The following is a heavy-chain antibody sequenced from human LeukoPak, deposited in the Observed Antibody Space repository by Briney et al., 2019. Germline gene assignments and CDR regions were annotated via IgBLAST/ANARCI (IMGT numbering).Heavy chain of an antibody. CDR3: ARERTVDPYMDV. CDR1: GGSISSYY. J-gene: IGHJ6*03. Sequence: SETLSLTCTVSGGSISSYYWNWIRQPAGKGLEWIGRIHTSGSTNYNPSLKSRVTMSVDTSKNQFSLKLSSVTAADTAVYYCARERTVDPYMDVWGKGTTVTVSS. D-gene: IGHD4-23*01. CDR2: IHTSGST. V-gene: IGHV4-4*07.